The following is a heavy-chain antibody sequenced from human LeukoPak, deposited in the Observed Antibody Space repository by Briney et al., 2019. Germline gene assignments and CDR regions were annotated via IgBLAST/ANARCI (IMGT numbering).Heavy chain of an antibody. CDR3: ARVPSGLSPFDP. D-gene: IGHD4/OR15-4a*01. CDR1: GYSFTTYW. CDR2: IYPGDSDT. J-gene: IGHJ5*02. Sequence: GESLKISCKGSGYSFTTYWIGWVRQVPGEALERMGIIYPGDSDTRYSPSFQGQVTISADKSISTAYLQWSSLKASDTAMYYCARVPSGLSPFDPWGQGTLVTVSS. V-gene: IGHV5-51*01.